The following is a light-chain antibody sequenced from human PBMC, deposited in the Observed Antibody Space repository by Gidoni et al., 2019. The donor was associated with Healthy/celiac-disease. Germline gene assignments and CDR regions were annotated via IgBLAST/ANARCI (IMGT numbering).Light chain of an antibody. CDR1: QSVLYSSNNKNY. CDR3: QQYYSTLRT. Sequence: IVMTQSPDSLAVSLGERATINCKSSQSVLYSSNNKNYLAWYQQKPGQPPKLLIDWSSTRESGVPDRFSGSGSGTDFTLTISSLQAEDVAVYYCQQYYSTLRTFGQGTKVEIK. CDR2: WSS. J-gene: IGKJ1*01. V-gene: IGKV4-1*01.